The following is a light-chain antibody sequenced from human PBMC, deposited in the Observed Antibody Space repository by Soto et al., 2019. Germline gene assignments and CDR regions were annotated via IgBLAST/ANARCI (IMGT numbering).Light chain of an antibody. J-gene: IGKJ1*01. CDR2: AAS. V-gene: IGKV1-12*01. CDR3: VQYNIYPWT. CDR1: QGVSSW. Sequence: IQMTQSPSSVSASVGDRVTITCRASQGVSSWLAWYQQKPGKAPKLLIYAASSLQSGVPSRFSGSGSETEFSLTIINLQPEDFATYFCVQYNIYPWTFGQGTKVDI.